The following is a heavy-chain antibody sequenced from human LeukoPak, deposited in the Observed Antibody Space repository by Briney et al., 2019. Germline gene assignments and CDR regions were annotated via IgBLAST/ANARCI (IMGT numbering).Heavy chain of an antibody. CDR2: INPSGGST. J-gene: IGHJ6*03. Sequence: ASVKVSCKASGYTFTSYYMHWVRQAPGQGLEWMGIINPSGGSTSYAQKFQGRVTITADESTSTAYMELSSLRSEDTAVYYCASLYYGSGSYYGYYVDVWGKGTTVTISS. D-gene: IGHD3-10*01. CDR3: ASLYYGSGSYYGYYVDV. V-gene: IGHV1-46*01. CDR1: GYTFTSYY.